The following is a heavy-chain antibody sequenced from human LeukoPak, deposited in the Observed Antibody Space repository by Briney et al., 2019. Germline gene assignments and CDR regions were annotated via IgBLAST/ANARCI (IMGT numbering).Heavy chain of an antibody. D-gene: IGHD2-2*01. J-gene: IGHJ6*03. CDR1: GFTFSSYW. CDR3: ARDIVVPAARYYYMDV. Sequence: GGSLRLSCAASGFTFSSYWMSWVRQAPGKGLEWVSGISPSGDITYYADSVKGRFTISRDNAKNSLYLQMNSLRAEDTAVYYCARDIVVPAARYYYMDVWGKGTTVTVSS. CDR2: ISPSGDIT. V-gene: IGHV3-23*01.